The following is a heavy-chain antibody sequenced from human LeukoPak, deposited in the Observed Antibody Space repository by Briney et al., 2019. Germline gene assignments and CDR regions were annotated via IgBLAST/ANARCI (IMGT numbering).Heavy chain of an antibody. D-gene: IGHD2-21*02. CDR1: GFTFSSYA. Sequence: GGSLRLSCAASGFTFSSYAMHWVRQAPGKGLEWVAVISYDGSNKYYADSVKGRFTISRDNSKNTLYLQMNSLRAEDTAVYYCAREVTATDYWGQGILVTVSS. CDR2: ISYDGSNK. V-gene: IGHV3-30*04. J-gene: IGHJ4*02. CDR3: AREVTATDY.